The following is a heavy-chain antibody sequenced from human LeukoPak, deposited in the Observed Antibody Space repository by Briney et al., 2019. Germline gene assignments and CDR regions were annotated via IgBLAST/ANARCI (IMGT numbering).Heavy chain of an antibody. Sequence: SETLSLTCAVSGYSISSGYYWGWIRQPPGKGLEWIGSIYHSGSTYYNPSLKSRVTISVDTSKNQFSRKLSSVTAADTAVYYCARSSQATVTRRGFDYWGQGTLVTVSS. D-gene: IGHD4-11*01. J-gene: IGHJ4*02. CDR1: GYSISSGYY. V-gene: IGHV4-38-2*01. CDR2: IYHSGST. CDR3: ARSSQATVTRRGFDY.